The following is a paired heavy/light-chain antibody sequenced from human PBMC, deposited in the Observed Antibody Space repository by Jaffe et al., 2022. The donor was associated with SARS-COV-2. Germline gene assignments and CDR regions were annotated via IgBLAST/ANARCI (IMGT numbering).Light chain of an antibody. CDR1: SGHSSYA. Sequence: QLVLTQSPSASASLGASVKLTCTLSSGHSSYAIAWHQQQPEKGPRYLMKLNSDGSHSKGDGIPDRFSGSSSGAERYLTISSLQSEDEADYYCQTWGTGIVFGGGTKLTVL. J-gene: IGLJ2*01. CDR3: QTWGTGIV. CDR2: LNSDGSH. V-gene: IGLV4-69*01.
Heavy chain of an antibody. CDR3: ARLPHPIAVAGSRFAAPDN. V-gene: IGHV1-18*01. CDR1: GYTFTSYG. Sequence: QVQLVQSGAEVKKPGASVKVSCKASGYTFTSYGISWVRQAPGQGLEWMGWISAYNGNTNYAQKLQGRVTMTTDTSTSTAYMELRSLRSDDTAVYYCARLPHPIAVAGSRFAAPDNWGQGTLVTVSS. CDR2: ISAYNGNT. J-gene: IGHJ4*02. D-gene: IGHD6-19*01.